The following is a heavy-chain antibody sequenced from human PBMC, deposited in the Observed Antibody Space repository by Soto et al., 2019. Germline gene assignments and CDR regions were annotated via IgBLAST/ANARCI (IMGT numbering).Heavy chain of an antibody. J-gene: IGHJ1*01. CDR3: AARHLDRSSYFQH. Sequence: QRQLQESGSGLVKPSHTLSLTCAVSGGSISSVEYSGSWIRQPPGKGLEWIGNIYLSGSTYYNPSLMSRVSISVGWSKDQFSLELSSVIAAYTALYCCAARHLDRSSYFQHWGQGTVVTV. D-gene: IGHD6-6*01. CDR1: GGSISSVEYS. CDR2: IYLSGST. V-gene: IGHV4-30-2*01.